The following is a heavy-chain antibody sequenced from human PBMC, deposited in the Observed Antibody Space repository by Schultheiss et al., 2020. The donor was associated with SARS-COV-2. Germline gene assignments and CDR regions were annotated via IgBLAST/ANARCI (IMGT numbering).Heavy chain of an antibody. J-gene: IGHJ4*02. V-gene: IGHV3-48*03. CDR3: ARDVAGEGSY. Sequence: GGSLRLSCAASGFTFSSYEMNWVRQAPGKGLEWVSYISSSGSTIYYADSVKGRFTISRDNAKNSLYLQMNSLRVEDTAVYYCARDVAGEGSYWGRGTLVTVSS. CDR1: GFTFSSYE. CDR2: ISSSGSTI. D-gene: IGHD1-14*01.